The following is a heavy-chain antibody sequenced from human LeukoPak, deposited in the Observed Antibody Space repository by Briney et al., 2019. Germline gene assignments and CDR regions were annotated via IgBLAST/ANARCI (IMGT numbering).Heavy chain of an antibody. CDR1: GYTFTSYG. CDR3: ARAATYYYDSSAGGDYFDY. V-gene: IGHV1-18*01. Sequence: ASVKVSCKASGYTFTSYGISWVRQAPGQGLEWMGWISAYNGNTNYAQKLQGRVTMTTDTSTSTAYMELRSLRSDDTAVYYCARAATYYYDSSAGGDYFDYWGQGTLVTVSS. CDR2: ISAYNGNT. J-gene: IGHJ4*02. D-gene: IGHD3-22*01.